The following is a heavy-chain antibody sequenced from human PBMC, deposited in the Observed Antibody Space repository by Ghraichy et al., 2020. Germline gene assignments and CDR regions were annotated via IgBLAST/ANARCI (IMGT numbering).Heavy chain of an antibody. CDR3: ARTYYYDSSGPDAFDS. Sequence: SGPTLVKPTQTLTLTCTFSGFSLSTSGVGVGWIRQPPGKALEWLALIYWNDDKRYSPSLKSRLTITKDTSKNQVVLTMTNMDPVDTATYYCARTYYYDSSGPDAFDSWGQGTMVTVSS. CDR2: IYWNDDK. V-gene: IGHV2-5*01. J-gene: IGHJ3*02. CDR1: GFSLSTSGVG. D-gene: IGHD3-22*01.